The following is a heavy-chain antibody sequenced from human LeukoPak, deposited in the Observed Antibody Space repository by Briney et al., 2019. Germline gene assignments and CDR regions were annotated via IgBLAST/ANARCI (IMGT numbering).Heavy chain of an antibody. J-gene: IGHJ4*02. CDR2: ISSSSTYK. D-gene: IGHD2-15*01. V-gene: IGHV3-21*01. Sequence: GGSLRLSCAASGFMFNSYVMNWVRQAPGKGLEWVSSISSSSTYKNYADSVRGRFTISRDNAKDLLYLQMNRLRAEDTAVYYCTRAFEGYCSSGRCPDFDYWGQGALVTVSS. CDR1: GFMFNSYV. CDR3: TRAFEGYCSSGRCPDFDY.